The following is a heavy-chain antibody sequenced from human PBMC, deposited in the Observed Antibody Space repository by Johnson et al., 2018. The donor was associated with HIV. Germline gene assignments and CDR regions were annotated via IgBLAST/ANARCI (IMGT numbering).Heavy chain of an antibody. CDR1: GFTFDDYG. D-gene: IGHD3-22*01. V-gene: IGHV3-20*04. J-gene: IGHJ3*02. CDR2: INWNGGST. CDR3: ARRINYDSSGVYLGDAFDI. Sequence: VHLVESGGGVVRPGGSLRLSCAASGFTFDDYGMNWIRQAPGKGLEWVSGINWNGGSTGYADSVKGRFTISRDNAKNSLYLQMNGLRAEDTALYYCARRINYDSSGVYLGDAFDIWGQGTMVTVSS.